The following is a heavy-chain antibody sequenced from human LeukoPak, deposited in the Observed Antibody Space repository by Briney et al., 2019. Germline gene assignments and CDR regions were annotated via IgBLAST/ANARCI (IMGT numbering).Heavy chain of an antibody. V-gene: IGHV1-8*01. Sequence: ASVKVSCKASGYTFTSYDINWVRQATGQGLGWMGWMNPNSGNTGYAQKFQGRVTMTRNTSISTAYMELSSLRSEDTAVYYCARARFTIFGVVEGVEFDPWGQGTLVTVSS. J-gene: IGHJ5*02. D-gene: IGHD3-3*01. CDR2: MNPNSGNT. CDR1: GYTFTSYD. CDR3: ARARFTIFGVVEGVEFDP.